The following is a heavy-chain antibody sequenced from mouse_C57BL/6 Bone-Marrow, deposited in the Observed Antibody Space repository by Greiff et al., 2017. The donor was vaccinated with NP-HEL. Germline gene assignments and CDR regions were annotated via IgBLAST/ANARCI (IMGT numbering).Heavy chain of an antibody. CDR2: INYDGSST. Sequence: EVKLVESEGGLVQPGSSMKLSCTASGFTFSDYYMAWVRQVPEKGLEWVANINYDGSSTYYLDSLKSRFNISRDNAKNILYLQMSSLKSEDTATYYCARDRRRGAMDYWGQGTSVTVSS. V-gene: IGHV5-16*01. D-gene: IGHD3-3*01. J-gene: IGHJ4*01. CDR3: ARDRRRGAMDY. CDR1: GFTFSDYY.